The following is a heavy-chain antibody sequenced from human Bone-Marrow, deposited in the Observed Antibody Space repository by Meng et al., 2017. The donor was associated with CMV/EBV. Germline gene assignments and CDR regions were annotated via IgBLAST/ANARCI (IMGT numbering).Heavy chain of an antibody. Sequence: SETLSLTCTVSGDSISSGHYYWSWIRQPLGKGLECIGYIHYSGSTKYNPSLKSRVTISVDPSNNQFSLKLGSVTAADTAVYYCARADDSASWYGNWFDPWGQGIRVTVSS. CDR2: IHYSGST. CDR1: GDSISSGHYY. V-gene: IGHV4-61*01. D-gene: IGHD6-13*01. CDR3: ARADDSASWYGNWFDP. J-gene: IGHJ5*02.